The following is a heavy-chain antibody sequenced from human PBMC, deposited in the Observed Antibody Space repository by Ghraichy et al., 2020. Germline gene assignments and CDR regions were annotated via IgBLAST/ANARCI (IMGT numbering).Heavy chain of an antibody. Sequence: SVKVSCKASGGTFSSYAISWVRQAPGQGLEWMGGIIPIFGTANYAQKFQGRVTITADKSTSTAYMELSSLRSEDTAVYYCASGRNLRFLEWTTEGWFDPWGQGTLVTVSS. CDR2: IIPIFGTA. V-gene: IGHV1-69*06. J-gene: IGHJ5*02. CDR3: ASGRNLRFLEWTTEGWFDP. CDR1: GGTFSSYA. D-gene: IGHD3-3*01.